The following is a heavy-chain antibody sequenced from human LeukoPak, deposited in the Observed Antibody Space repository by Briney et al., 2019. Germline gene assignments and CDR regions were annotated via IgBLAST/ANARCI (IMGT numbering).Heavy chain of an antibody. CDR2: ISGDGGST. D-gene: IGHD3-22*01. CDR1: GFTFDDYA. V-gene: IGHV3-43*02. J-gene: IGHJ3*02. CDR3: AKDRPKVVVISTFDI. Sequence: PGGSLRLSCAASGFTFDDYAMHWVRQAPGKGLEWVSLISGDGGSTYYADSVKGRFTVSRDNSKNSLYLQMNSLRTEDTALYYCAKDRPKVVVISTFDIWGQGTMVTVSS.